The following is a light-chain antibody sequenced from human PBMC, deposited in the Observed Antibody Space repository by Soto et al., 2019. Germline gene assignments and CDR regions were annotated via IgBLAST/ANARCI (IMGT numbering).Light chain of an antibody. CDR3: QQYNNWPGT. CDR2: GAS. Sequence: EIVMTQSPATLSVSPGERATLSCRASLSVSSNLAWYQQKPGQAPRLLICGASTRATGIPARFSGSGSGTEFTLTISSLQSEDFAVYYCQQYNNWPGTFGQGTKLEIK. V-gene: IGKV3-15*01. J-gene: IGKJ2*02. CDR1: LSVSSN.